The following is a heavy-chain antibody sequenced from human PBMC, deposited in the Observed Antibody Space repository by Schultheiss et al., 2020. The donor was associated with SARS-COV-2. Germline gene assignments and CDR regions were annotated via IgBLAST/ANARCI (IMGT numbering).Heavy chain of an antibody. Sequence: GGSLRLSCAASGFTFSSYSMNWVRQAPGKGLEWVGRIKSKTDGGTTDYAAPVKGRFTISRDDSKNTLYLQMNSLKTEDTAVYYCTTDPGMVRGTIFDIWGQGTMVTVSS. CDR1: GFTFSSYS. J-gene: IGHJ3*02. CDR3: TTDPGMVRGTIFDI. CDR2: IKSKTDGGTT. D-gene: IGHD3-10*01. V-gene: IGHV3-15*01.